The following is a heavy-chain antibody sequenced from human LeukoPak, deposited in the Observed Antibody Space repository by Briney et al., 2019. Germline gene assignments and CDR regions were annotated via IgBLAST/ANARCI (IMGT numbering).Heavy chain of an antibody. CDR3: ARVGGYYYESSGYSFDY. CDR2: IIPIFGTA. J-gene: IGHJ4*02. V-gene: IGHV1-69*01. Sequence: IIPIFGTANYAQKFQGRVTITADESTSTAHMELSSLKSEDTAVYYCARVGGYYYESSGYSFDYWGQGTLVTVSS. D-gene: IGHD3-22*01.